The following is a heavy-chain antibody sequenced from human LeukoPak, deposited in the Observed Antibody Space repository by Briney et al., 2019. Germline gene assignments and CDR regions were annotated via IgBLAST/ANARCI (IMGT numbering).Heavy chain of an antibody. J-gene: IGHJ4*02. CDR2: ISAYNGNT. V-gene: IGHV1-18*01. CDR3: ATSISRYSSSWEFDY. Sequence: ASVTVSCKASGGTFSSYAISWVRQAPGQGLEWMGWISAYNGNTNYAQKLQGRVTITTDTSTSTAYMELRSLRSDDTAVYYCATSISRYSSSWEFDYWGQGTLVTVSS. D-gene: IGHD6-13*01. CDR1: GGTFSSYA.